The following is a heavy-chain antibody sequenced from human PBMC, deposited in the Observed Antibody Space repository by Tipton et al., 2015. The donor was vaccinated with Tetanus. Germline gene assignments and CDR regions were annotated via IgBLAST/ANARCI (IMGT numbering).Heavy chain of an antibody. CDR3: ARASQRTFEF. J-gene: IGHJ4*02. D-gene: IGHD5-18*01. CDR2: VYYTGDT. CDR1: GDSVSGYY. Sequence: LRLSCTVSGDSVSGYYWSWIRQPPGKGLEWVGYVYYTGDTNYNPSLKSRVTISMDRSENQISLKMTSVTAADTAVYFCARASQRTFEFWGQGTLVAVSS. V-gene: IGHV4-59*02.